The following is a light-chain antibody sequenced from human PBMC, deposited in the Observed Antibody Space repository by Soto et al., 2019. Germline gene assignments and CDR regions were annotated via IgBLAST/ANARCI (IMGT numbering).Light chain of an antibody. CDR2: GAS. CDR1: QSVHNF. Sequence: EVVLTQFPATLSLSPGDRAALSCKASQSVHNFLAWYQQRPGQAPRLLIYGASNMAAGIPDRFSGSGSGTDFTLTINSRELEDFSVYYCQQRSNWPPITFGQGTRLDIK. CDR3: QQRSNWPPIT. V-gene: IGKV3-11*01. J-gene: IGKJ5*01.